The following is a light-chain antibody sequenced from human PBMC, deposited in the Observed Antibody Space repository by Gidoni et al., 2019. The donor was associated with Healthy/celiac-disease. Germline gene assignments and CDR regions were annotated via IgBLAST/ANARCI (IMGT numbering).Light chain of an antibody. CDR1: QTISSY. CDR2: AAS. Sequence: DIRMNQSPSSLSASVGDRVTIPCRASQTISSYLNWYQQNPGKAPNLLIYAASSLQSGVPPRFSGSGSGTDFTLTISSLQPEDFATYYCQQPYSTPYTFXQXTKLEIK. V-gene: IGKV1-39*01. J-gene: IGKJ2*01. CDR3: QQPYSTPYT.